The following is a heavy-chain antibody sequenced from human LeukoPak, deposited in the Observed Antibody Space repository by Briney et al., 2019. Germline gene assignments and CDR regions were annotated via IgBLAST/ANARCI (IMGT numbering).Heavy chain of an antibody. CDR3: ARDPQNCYDSSGSFDY. J-gene: IGHJ4*02. CDR2: IYHSGST. D-gene: IGHD3-22*01. CDR1: GGSISSYY. V-gene: IGHV4-38-2*02. Sequence: SETLSLTCTVSGGSISSYYWGWIRQPPGKGLEWIGSIYHSGSTYYNPSLKSRVTISVDTSKNQFSLKLSSVTAADTAVYYCARDPQNCYDSSGSFDYWGQGTLVTVSS.